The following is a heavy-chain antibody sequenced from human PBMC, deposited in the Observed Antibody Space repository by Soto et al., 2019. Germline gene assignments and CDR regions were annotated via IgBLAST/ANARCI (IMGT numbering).Heavy chain of an antibody. Sequence: QVQLAQSGAEVMTPGASVKVSCKASGYTFSNFGLSWVRQAPGQGLEWMGWISGYNGNTNSAERFQGRVTMTTDTSTSTAYMEVRSLTSDDTAVYYCARDKGYGFGWSSSSGMDVWGQGTTVTVSS. CDR1: GYTFSNFG. V-gene: IGHV1-18*01. CDR2: ISGYNGNT. CDR3: ARDKGYGFGWSSSSGMDV. D-gene: IGHD5-18*01. J-gene: IGHJ6*02.